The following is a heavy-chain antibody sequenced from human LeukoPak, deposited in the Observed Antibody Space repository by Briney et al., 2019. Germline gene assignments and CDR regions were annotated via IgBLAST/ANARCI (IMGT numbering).Heavy chain of an antibody. V-gene: IGHV3-48*04. D-gene: IGHD6-19*01. J-gene: IGHJ3*02. CDR2: ISSSGSTI. CDR1: GFTFSSYS. Sequence: GGSLRLSCAASGFTFSSYSMNWVRQAPGKGLEWVSYISSSGSTIYYADSVKGRFTISRDNAKNSLYLQMNSLRAEDTAVYYCARKYSSGWFSDAFDIWGQGTMVTVSS. CDR3: ARKYSSGWFSDAFDI.